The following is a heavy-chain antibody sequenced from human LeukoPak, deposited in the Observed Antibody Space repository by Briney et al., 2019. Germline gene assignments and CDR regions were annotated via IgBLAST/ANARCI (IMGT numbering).Heavy chain of an antibody. CDR1: GGSISGYY. J-gene: IGHJ6*03. V-gene: IGHV4-4*07. CDR2: LHTSGSS. CDR3: ARASPSGGYMDV. Sequence: PSETLSLTCTVSGGSISGYYWSWIRQPAGKGLQWIGRLHTSGSSSYNPSLKSRVTISVDKSKNQFSLKLSSVTAADTALYYCARASPSGGYMDVWGKGTTVTVS. D-gene: IGHD3-10*01.